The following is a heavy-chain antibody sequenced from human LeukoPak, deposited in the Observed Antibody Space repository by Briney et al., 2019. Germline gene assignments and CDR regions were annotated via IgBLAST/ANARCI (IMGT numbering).Heavy chain of an antibody. CDR1: GFTFSNYW. D-gene: IGHD3-22*01. Sequence: PGGSLRLSCTASGFTFSNYWMNWVRQAPGKGLEWVSSISSSGGRTFYADSVKGRATISRDNSKNVLYLQVNSLRAEDTAVFYCANYYYDKSGYKNWGQGTLVTVSS. CDR2: ISSSGGRT. J-gene: IGHJ4*02. CDR3: ANYYYDKSGYKN. V-gene: IGHV3-23*01.